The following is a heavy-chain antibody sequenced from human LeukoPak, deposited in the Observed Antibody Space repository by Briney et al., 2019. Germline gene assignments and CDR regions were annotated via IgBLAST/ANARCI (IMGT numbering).Heavy chain of an antibody. J-gene: IGHJ5*02. D-gene: IGHD3-10*01. V-gene: IGHV4-30-2*06. Sequence: SQTLSLTCTVSGGAIASGGYSRNWIRQSPGKGLEWIGCIYDRGPAYYNPSLKSRFTISVDRPKNQFFLNVTSLTAADTAVYYCARSRQASGLLSSWGQGTPVVVSS. CDR3: ARSRQASGLLSS. CDR1: GGAIASGGYS. CDR2: IYDRGPA.